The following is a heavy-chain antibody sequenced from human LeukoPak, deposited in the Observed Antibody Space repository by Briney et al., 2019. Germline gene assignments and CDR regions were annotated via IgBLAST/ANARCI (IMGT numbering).Heavy chain of an antibody. CDR1: GFLVSSCG. J-gene: IGHJ4*02. D-gene: IGHD2/OR15-2a*01. CDR2: IWSNGINK. Sequence: GGSLRLSCAASGFLVSSCGMHWVRQAPGKGLEWVAVIWSNGINKYYADSVKGRFTISRDNSKNTLYLQMNSLRVDDTAVYYCTKEPGPFGIGYWGQGTLVSVSS. CDR3: TKEPGPFGIGY. V-gene: IGHV3-33*03.